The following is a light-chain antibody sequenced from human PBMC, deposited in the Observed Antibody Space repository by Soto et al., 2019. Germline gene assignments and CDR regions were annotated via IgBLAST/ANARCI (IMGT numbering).Light chain of an antibody. V-gene: IGKV1-9*01. Sequence: DIQLTQSPSFLSASVGDRVTITCRASQAINTYLALYQQKPGKAPKLLIYDASTLKSGVPSRFSGSGSGTEFSLTISNLQPEDFATYYCQHLNSYPLTFGGGTKVDIK. CDR2: DAS. CDR1: QAINTY. J-gene: IGKJ4*01. CDR3: QHLNSYPLT.